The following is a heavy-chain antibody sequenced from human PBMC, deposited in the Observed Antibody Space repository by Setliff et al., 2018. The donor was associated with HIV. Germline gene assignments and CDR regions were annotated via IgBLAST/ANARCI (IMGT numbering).Heavy chain of an antibody. V-gene: IGHV4-4*09. CDR1: GGSISSYY. CDR3: AGCSGGSCPFDAFYI. CDR2: IYTSGST. J-gene: IGHJ3*02. D-gene: IGHD2-15*01. Sequence: SETLSLTCTVSGGSISSYYWSWIRQPPGKGLEWIGYIYTSGSTNYNPSLKSRVTISVDTSKNQFSLKLSSVTAADTAVYYCAGCSGGSCPFDAFYIWGQGTMVTVSS.